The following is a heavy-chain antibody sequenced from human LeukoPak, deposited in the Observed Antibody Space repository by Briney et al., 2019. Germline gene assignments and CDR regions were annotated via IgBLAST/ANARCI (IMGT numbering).Heavy chain of an antibody. Sequence: GGSLRLSCAASGFTFSSYEMNWVRQAPGKGLEWVSVIYSGGSTYYADSVKGRFTISRDNSKNTLYLQMNSLRAEDTAVYYCATLRQYYYDSSGYYIGRGFYDYWGQGTLVTVSS. CDR3: ATLRQYYYDSSGYYIGRGFYDY. J-gene: IGHJ4*02. CDR1: GFTFSSYE. V-gene: IGHV3-53*01. D-gene: IGHD3-22*01. CDR2: IYSGGST.